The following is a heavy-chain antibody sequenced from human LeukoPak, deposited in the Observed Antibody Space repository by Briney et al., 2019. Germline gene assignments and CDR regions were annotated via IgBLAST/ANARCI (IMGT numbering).Heavy chain of an antibody. Sequence: PGGSLRLSCAASGFSISNYWLSWVRQAPGKGLEWVANIKQDGTETYYVGSVKGRFIVSRDNGKNSLYLQMNSLRAEDTAVYYCARVYDVWSGYYRDYWGQGTLVTVSS. CDR2: IKQDGTET. V-gene: IGHV3-7*04. CDR1: GFSISNYW. J-gene: IGHJ4*02. D-gene: IGHD3-3*01. CDR3: ARVYDVWSGYYRDY.